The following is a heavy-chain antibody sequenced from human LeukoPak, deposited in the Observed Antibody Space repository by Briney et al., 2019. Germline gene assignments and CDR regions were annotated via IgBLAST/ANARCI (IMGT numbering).Heavy chain of an antibody. V-gene: IGHV4-59*01. CDR3: ARAHPGGDAFDI. CDR1: GGSLSSYY. D-gene: IGHD3-10*01. CDR2: IYYSGST. J-gene: IGHJ3*02. Sequence: SETLSLTCTVSGGSLSSYYWSWIRQPPAKGLEWIGYIYYSGSTNYNPPRKSRVTISVDTSRTQCSLKWGSGTAADPAVYYGARAHPGGDAFDICGQGKMVTVSS.